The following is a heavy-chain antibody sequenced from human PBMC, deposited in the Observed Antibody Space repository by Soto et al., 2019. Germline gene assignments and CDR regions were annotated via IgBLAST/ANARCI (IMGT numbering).Heavy chain of an antibody. CDR2: INVYNGNT. V-gene: IGHV1-18*01. Sequence: GASVKVSCKASGYTFTNYGISWVRQAPGQGLEWMGWINVYNGNTNYARKFQGRVTITADESTSTAYMELSSLRSEDTAVYCCARVLLWFGQLNWFDPWGQGTLVT. CDR3: ARVLLWFGQLNWFDP. J-gene: IGHJ5*02. CDR1: GYTFTNYG. D-gene: IGHD3-10*01.